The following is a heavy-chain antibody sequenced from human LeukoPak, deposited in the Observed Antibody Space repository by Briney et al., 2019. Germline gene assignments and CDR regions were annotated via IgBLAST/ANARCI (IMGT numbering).Heavy chain of an antibody. CDR2: LVVNTKYT. D-gene: IGHD3-10*01. Sequence: GGSLRLSCAASGFTFSAYSMNWVRQAPGKGPEWVSSLVVNTKYTYYSDPVKGRFTISRDNAKNSLYLQMNSLRAEDTAVYYCAKDGSGRERGTGLYHGMDVWGQGATVTVSS. J-gene: IGHJ6*02. V-gene: IGHV3-21*01. CDR3: AKDGSGRERGTGLYHGMDV. CDR1: GFTFSAYS.